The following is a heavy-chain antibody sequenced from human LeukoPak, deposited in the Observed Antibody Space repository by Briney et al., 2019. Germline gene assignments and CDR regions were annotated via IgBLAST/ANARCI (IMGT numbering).Heavy chain of an antibody. CDR3: ARGRGSGSYPFDY. CDR2: IYSGGRT. CDR1: GFTLSSNY. D-gene: IGHD3-10*01. J-gene: IGHJ4*02. V-gene: IGHV3-53*01. Sequence: GGSLRLSCAASGFTLSSNYMSWVRQAPGQGLEWVSVIYSGGRTYYADSVKGRFTISRDNSKNTLYLQMNSLRAEDTAVYYCARGRGSGSYPFDYWGQGTLVTVSS.